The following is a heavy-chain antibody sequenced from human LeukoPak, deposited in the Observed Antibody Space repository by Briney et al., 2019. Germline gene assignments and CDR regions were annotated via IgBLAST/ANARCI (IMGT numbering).Heavy chain of an antibody. CDR2: ISSSSSYI. D-gene: IGHD4-17*01. V-gene: IGHV3-21*01. CDR1: GFTFSSYS. J-gene: IGHJ4*02. Sequence: GGFLRLSCAASGFTFSSYSMNWVRQAPGKGLEWVSSISSSSSYIYYADSVKGRFTISRDNAKNSLYLQMNSLRAEDTAVYYCARGERSYGDYVVDYWGQGTLVTVSS. CDR3: ARGERSYGDYVVDY.